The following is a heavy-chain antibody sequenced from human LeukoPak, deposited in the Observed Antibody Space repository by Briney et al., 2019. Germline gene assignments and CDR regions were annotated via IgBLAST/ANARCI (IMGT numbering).Heavy chain of an antibody. CDR3: ARAWGSGWYDRIDY. D-gene: IGHD6-19*01. J-gene: IGHJ4*02. Sequence: SETLSLTCAVYGGSFSGYYWSWIRQPPGKGLEWIGEINHSGSTNYNPSLKSRVTISVDTSKNQFSLKLSSVTAADTAVYYCARAWGSGWYDRIDYWGQGTLVTVSS. CDR2: INHSGST. V-gene: IGHV4-34*01. CDR1: GGSFSGYY.